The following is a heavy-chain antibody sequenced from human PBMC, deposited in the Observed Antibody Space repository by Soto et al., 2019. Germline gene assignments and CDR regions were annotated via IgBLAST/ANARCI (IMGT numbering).Heavy chain of an antibody. CDR2: IYSGGST. V-gene: IGHV3-53*01. Sequence: EVQLAESGGGLIQPGGSLRLSCTASGFTVSSNYMSWVRQAPGKGLEWVSVIYSGGSTYYADSVKGRFTISRDSSKNTLYLQMNSLRAEDTAVYYCARFSGYPNYYFDYWGQGTLVTVSS. CDR1: GFTVSSNY. D-gene: IGHD5-18*01. CDR3: ARFSGYPNYYFDY. J-gene: IGHJ4*02.